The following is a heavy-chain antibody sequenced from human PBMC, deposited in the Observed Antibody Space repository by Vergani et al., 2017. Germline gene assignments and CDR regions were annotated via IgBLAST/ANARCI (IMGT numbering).Heavy chain of an antibody. CDR2: IRGSGGST. CDR3: AKDILTNYIRNFWDY. J-gene: IGHJ4*02. D-gene: IGHD3-9*01. V-gene: IGHV3-23*01. Sequence: EVQLLESGGGLVQPGGSLRLSCAASGFTFSSYAMSWVRQAPGKGLEWVSAIRGSGGSTYYADSVKGRYTISRDNSKNTLYLQMNSLRAEDTAIYYCAKDILTNYIRNFWDYWGQEALVTVAS. CDR1: GFTFSSYA.